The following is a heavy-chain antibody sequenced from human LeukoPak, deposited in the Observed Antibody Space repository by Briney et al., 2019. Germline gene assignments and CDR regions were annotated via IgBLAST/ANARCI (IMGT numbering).Heavy chain of an antibody. D-gene: IGHD2-2*01. Sequence: SETLSLTCSVSGGSISSRTYYWGWIRQPPGKGLEWIGNTYYTGTTYYNPSLKSRVTISVDTSRNQLSLKLSSVTAADTAVYYCARLPAYCSTTSCSFDFWGQGTLVTVSS. V-gene: IGHV4-39*01. CDR3: ARLPAYCSTTSCSFDF. CDR1: GGSISSRTYY. J-gene: IGHJ4*02. CDR2: TYYTGTT.